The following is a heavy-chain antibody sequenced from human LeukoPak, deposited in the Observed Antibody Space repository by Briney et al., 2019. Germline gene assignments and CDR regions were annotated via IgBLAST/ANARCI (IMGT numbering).Heavy chain of an antibody. CDR3: ARGTLRGFYAFFYMDV. J-gene: IGHJ6*03. CDR1: GGSISSHY. V-gene: IGHV4-59*11. Sequence: SETLSLTCTVSGGSISSHYWIWIRQSPEKGLEWIGDISSSGSTGYNPSLRSRVTISLDTSKNQFSLKLCSVTAADKAVYYCARGTLRGFYAFFYMDVCGKGTTVTVSS. CDR2: ISSSGST. D-gene: IGHD5/OR15-5a*01.